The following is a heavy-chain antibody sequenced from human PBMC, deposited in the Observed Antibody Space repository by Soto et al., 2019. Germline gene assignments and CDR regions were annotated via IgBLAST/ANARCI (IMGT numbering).Heavy chain of an antibody. Sequence: SETLSLTCTVSGGSISSYYWSWIRLPPGKGLEWIGYIYYSGSTNYNPSLKSRVTISVDTSKNQFSLKLSSVTAADTAVYYCARDGYSYGPLAYWGQGTLVTVSS. CDR2: IYYSGST. CDR1: GGSISSYY. J-gene: IGHJ4*02. V-gene: IGHV4-59*01. D-gene: IGHD5-18*01. CDR3: ARDGYSYGPLAY.